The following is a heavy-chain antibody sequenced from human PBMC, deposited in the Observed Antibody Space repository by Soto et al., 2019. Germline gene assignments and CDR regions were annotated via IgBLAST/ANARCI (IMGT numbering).Heavy chain of an antibody. V-gene: IGHV1-2*02. Sequence: QVHLEQSGAEVKKAGASVKISCKASGYSFAAYYINWVRQVSGQGLEWMGWINPNTGVTDYAQKFQGRVTLTRDTCIKTALFELTSLRSDDTAVYYCAKIYTWNEWQGGSDYWGQGTLLTVAS. CDR3: AKIYTWNEWQGGSDY. D-gene: IGHD3-3*01. CDR2: INPNTGVT. J-gene: IGHJ4*02. CDR1: GYSFAAYY.